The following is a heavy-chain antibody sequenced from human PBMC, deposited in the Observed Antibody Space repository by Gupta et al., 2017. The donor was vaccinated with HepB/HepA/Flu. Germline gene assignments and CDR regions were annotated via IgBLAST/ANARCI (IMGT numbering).Heavy chain of an antibody. V-gene: IGHV3-30-3*01. J-gene: IGHJ4*02. CDR2: ISYDGTNK. CDR1: GFTFSNYA. D-gene: IGHD5-12*01. Sequence: QVQLVESGGGVVQPGRSLRLSCAASGFTFSNYAMHWVRQAPGKGLEWVAVISYDGTNKYYTDSVRGRFTISRDNSHNTLYLQMSSLRAEDTAVYYCARGGNSDYDSSEGSDYWGQGTLVAVSS. CDR3: ARGGNSDYDSSEGSDY.